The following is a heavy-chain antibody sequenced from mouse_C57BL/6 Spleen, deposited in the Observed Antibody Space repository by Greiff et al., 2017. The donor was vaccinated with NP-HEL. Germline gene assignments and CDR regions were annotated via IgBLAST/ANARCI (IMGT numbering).Heavy chain of an antibody. CDR3: ARVYGNYFWYFDV. CDR1: GFTFSDYY. CDR2: INYDGSST. D-gene: IGHD2-1*01. J-gene: IGHJ1*03. Sequence: DVHLVESEGGLVQPGSSMKLSCTASGFTFSDYYMAWVRQVPEKGLEWVANINYDGSSTYYLDSLKSRFIISRDNAKNILYLQMSSLKSEDTATYYCARVYGNYFWYFDVWGTGTTVTVSS. V-gene: IGHV5-16*01.